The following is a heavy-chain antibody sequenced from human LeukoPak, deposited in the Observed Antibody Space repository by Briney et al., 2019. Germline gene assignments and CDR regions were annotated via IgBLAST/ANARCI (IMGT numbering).Heavy chain of an antibody. D-gene: IGHD2-21*02. J-gene: IGHJ4*02. CDR2: INENGRT. CDR3: GNRPDMSCRGGYCHVIDY. CDR1: GGSLSGLS. Sequence: PSETLSLTCAVNGGSLSGLSWNWIRQSPGQGLEWIGEINENGRTDYNQSLKNRVTISVDTSKNQFSLKLTSVTAADTAVYFCGNRPDMSCRGGYCHVIDYWGQGTLVTVSS. V-gene: IGHV4-34*01.